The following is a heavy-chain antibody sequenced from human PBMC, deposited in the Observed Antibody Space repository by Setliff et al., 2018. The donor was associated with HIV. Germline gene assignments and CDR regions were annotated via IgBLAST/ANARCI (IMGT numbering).Heavy chain of an antibody. J-gene: IGHJ4*02. Sequence: ETLSLTCAVYGGSFSGYYWTWIRQPPGKGLEWIGEITHSGSTNYNPSLETRVTISVDTSKNQFSLKLSSLTAADTAVYYCARTIVVVVAATGGFDYWGQGTLVTVSS. CDR1: GGSFSGYY. V-gene: IGHV4-34*01. D-gene: IGHD2-15*01. CDR3: ARTIVVVVAATGGFDY. CDR2: ITHSGST.